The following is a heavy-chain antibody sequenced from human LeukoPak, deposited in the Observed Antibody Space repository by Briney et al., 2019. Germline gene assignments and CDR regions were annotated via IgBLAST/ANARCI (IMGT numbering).Heavy chain of an antibody. V-gene: IGHV3-23*01. CDR1: GFTFSSYA. Sequence: GGSLRLSCAASGFTFSSYAMSWVRQAPGKGLEWVSAISGSGGSTYYADSVKGRFTISRDNSKNTLYLQMNSLRAEDTAVYYCAKVSGRTYYYYYMDVWGKGTRSPSP. CDR2: ISGSGGST. D-gene: IGHD1-7*01. J-gene: IGHJ6*03. CDR3: AKVSGRTYYYYYMDV.